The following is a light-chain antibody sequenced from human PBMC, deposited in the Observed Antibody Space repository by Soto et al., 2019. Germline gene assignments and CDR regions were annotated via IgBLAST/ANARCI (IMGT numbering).Light chain of an antibody. CDR3: QQYGSSPRT. V-gene: IGKV3-20*01. Sequence: PGDLSFSPRERASLSCRASQSITSNYLAWYQQKPGQAPRLLIHGASNRATGIPDRFSGSGSGTDFSLTITRLEPEDFAVYYCQQYGSSPRTFGQGTKVDIK. J-gene: IGKJ1*01. CDR1: QSITSNY. CDR2: GAS.